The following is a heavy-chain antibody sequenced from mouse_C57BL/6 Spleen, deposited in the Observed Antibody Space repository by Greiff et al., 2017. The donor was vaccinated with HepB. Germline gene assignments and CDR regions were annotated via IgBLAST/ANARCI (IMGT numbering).Heavy chain of an antibody. CDR2: IDPETGGT. CDR1: GYTFTDYE. J-gene: IGHJ4*01. Sequence: VKLVESGAELVRPGASVTLSCKASGYTFTDYEMHWVKQTPVHGLEWIGAIDPETGGTAYNQKFKGKAILTADKSSSTAYMELRSLTSEDSAVYYCTRGDYDYDGGIWGQGTSVTVSS. D-gene: IGHD2-4*01. V-gene: IGHV1-15*01. CDR3: TRGDYDYDGGI.